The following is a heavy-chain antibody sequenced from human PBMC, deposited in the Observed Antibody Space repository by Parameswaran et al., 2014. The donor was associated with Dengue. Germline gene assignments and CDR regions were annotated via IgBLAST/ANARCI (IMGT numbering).Heavy chain of an antibody. V-gene: IGHV3-15*01. Sequence: RWIRQPPGKGLEWVGRIKSKTDGETTEYGAPVKGRFTISRDDSKNTLSLVMNSLKTEDTATYYCITDDGGYDWGYWGQGTLVTVSS. D-gene: IGHD5-12*01. J-gene: IGHJ4*02. CDR2: IKSKTDGETT. CDR3: ITDDGGYDWGY.